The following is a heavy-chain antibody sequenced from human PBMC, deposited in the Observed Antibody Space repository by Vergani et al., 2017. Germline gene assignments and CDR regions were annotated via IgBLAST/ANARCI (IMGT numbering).Heavy chain of an antibody. CDR1: GFTFSSYA. Sequence: EVQLLESGGGLVQPGGSLRLSCAASGFTFSSYAMSWVRQAPGKGLEWVSAISGSGGSKYYAYSVKGRFTISRDNSKNTLYLQMNSLSAEDTAVYYCANLGYDIPHAFDSWGQGTMVTVSS. V-gene: IGHV3-23*01. D-gene: IGHD5-12*01. J-gene: IGHJ3*02. CDR2: ISGSGGSK. CDR3: ANLGYDIPHAFDS.